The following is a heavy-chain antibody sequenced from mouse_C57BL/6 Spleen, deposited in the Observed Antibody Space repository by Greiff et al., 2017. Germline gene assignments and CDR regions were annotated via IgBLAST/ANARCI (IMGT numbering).Heavy chain of an antibody. CDR1: GYSFTGYY. Sequence: EVQLQQSGPELVKPGASVKISCKASGYSFTGYYMNWVKQSPEKSLEWIGEINPSTGGTTYNQKFKAKATLTVDKSSSTAYMQLKSLTSEDSAVYYCAKGSTTVVATRYFDVWGTGTTVTVSS. CDR3: AKGSTTVVATRYFDV. D-gene: IGHD1-1*01. V-gene: IGHV1-42*01. J-gene: IGHJ1*03. CDR2: INPSTGGT.